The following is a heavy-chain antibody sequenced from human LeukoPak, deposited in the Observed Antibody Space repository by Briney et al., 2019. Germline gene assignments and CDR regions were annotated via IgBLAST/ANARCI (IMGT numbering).Heavy chain of an antibody. V-gene: IGHV3-7*01. CDR1: GFTFSSYS. CDR2: IKQDGSEK. D-gene: IGHD3-10*01. CDR3: ARVSRLGYYGSGSYYNFIYYYYYYMDV. Sequence: GGSLRLSCAASGFTFSSYSMSWVRQAPGKGLEWVANIKQDGSEKYYVDSVKGRFTISRDNAKNSLYLQMNSLRAEDTAVYYCARVSRLGYYGSGSYYNFIYYYYYYMDVWGKGTTVTISS. J-gene: IGHJ6*03.